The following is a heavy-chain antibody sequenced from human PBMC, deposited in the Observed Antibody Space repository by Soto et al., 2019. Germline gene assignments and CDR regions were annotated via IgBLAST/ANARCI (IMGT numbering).Heavy chain of an antibody. CDR3: ARTPVDTAMVMGYYYGMDV. V-gene: IGHV1-46*03. D-gene: IGHD5-18*01. Sequence: GASVKVSCKASGYTFTSYYMHWVRQAPGQGLEWMGIINPSGGSTSYAQKLKGRVTMTRDTSTSTDNMELSSLRSEDTAVYYCARTPVDTAMVMGYYYGMDVWGQGTTVTVSS. CDR1: GYTFTSYY. J-gene: IGHJ6*02. CDR2: INPSGGST.